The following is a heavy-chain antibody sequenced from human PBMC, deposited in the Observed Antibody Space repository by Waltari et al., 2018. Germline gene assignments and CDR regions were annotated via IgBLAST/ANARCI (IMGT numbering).Heavy chain of an antibody. D-gene: IGHD3-9*01. Sequence: QGQLVESGGGVVQPGRSLRLSCVASGFAFSTCGLPWGGQAPGKRREWAALSTYDGGDKSYAASVKGRFTISRDNSKKPVYLQLDNLGPEDTAVYFCAREERTSSFYYLDLWGQGTLVTVSS. CDR2: STYDGGDK. V-gene: IGHV3-30*04. CDR3: AREERTSSFYYLDL. J-gene: IGHJ4*02. CDR1: GFAFSTCG.